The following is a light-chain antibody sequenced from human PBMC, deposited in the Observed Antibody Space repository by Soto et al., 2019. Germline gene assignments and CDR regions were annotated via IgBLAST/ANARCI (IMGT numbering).Light chain of an antibody. CDR3: QQYNSYRT. CDR1: QSISSW. J-gene: IGKJ1*01. V-gene: IGKV1-5*01. CDR2: DAS. Sequence: DIQMTQSPSTLSASVGDRVTITCRASQSISSWLAWYQQNPGKAPKLLIYDASSLESGVPSRFSGSGSGTEFTRTISSLQPDDFVTYYRQQYNSYRTFGQGTKVDI.